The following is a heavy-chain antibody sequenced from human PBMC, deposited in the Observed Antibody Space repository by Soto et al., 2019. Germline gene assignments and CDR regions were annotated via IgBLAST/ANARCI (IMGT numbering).Heavy chain of an antibody. J-gene: IGHJ4*02. CDR1: GGTFSSYA. D-gene: IGHD2-15*01. Sequence: GASVKVSCKASGGTFSSYAISWVRQAPGQGLEWMGGIIPIFGTANYAQKFQGRVTITADKSTSTAYMELSSLRSEDTAVYYCAGPKRGSRPGKYSGDYFDYWGQGTLVTVSS. CDR2: IIPIFGTA. V-gene: IGHV1-69*06. CDR3: AGPKRGSRPGKYSGDYFDY.